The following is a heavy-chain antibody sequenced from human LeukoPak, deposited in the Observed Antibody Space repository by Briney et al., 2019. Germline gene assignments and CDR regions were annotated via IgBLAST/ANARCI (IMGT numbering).Heavy chain of an antibody. V-gene: IGHV5-51*01. J-gene: IGHJ6*02. CDR3: ATTPGGQDDSYGMDV. CDR1: GYSFTSYW. Sequence: GESLKISCKGSGYSFTSYWIGWVRQMPGKGLEWMGIIYPGDYDTRYSPSFQGQVTISADKSISTAYLQWSSLKASDPAMYYCATTPGGQDDSYGMDVWGQGTTVTVSS. CDR2: IYPGDYDT. D-gene: IGHD3-3*01.